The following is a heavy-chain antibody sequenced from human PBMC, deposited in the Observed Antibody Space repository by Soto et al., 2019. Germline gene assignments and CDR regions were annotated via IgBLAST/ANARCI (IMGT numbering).Heavy chain of an antibody. CDR1: GYTFINYG. CDR3: ARWSAIVGGAEGIDV. CDR2: LSAYNGDT. V-gene: IGHV1-18*01. Sequence: QVQLVQSGAEVKKPGASVRVSCKTSGYTFINYGITWVRQAPGQGLEWMGWLSAYNGDTSSSEKLQDRFTMTTDTYTNTVYMYLRRLTFHDTAVYYCARWSAIVGGAEGIDVWGQGTMVIVSS. D-gene: IGHD1-26*01. J-gene: IGHJ6*02.